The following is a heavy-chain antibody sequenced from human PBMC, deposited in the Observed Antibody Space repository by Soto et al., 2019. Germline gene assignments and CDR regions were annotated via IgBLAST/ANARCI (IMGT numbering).Heavy chain of an antibody. Sequence: SETLSLTCTVSGGTFSSGSYYWSWIRQPPGKGLEWIGYIYYSGGTNYNPSLKSRVTISVDTSKNQFSLKLSSVTAADTAVYYCARVKWEKGWFDPWGQGALVTVSS. D-gene: IGHD1-26*01. CDR3: ARVKWEKGWFDP. CDR2: IYYSGGT. CDR1: GGTFSSGSYY. V-gene: IGHV4-61*01. J-gene: IGHJ5*02.